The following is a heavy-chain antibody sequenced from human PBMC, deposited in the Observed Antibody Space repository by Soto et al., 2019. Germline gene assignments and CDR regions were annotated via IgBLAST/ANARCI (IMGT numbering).Heavy chain of an antibody. Sequence: GASVKVSCKASGYTFTSYGITWVRQAPGQGLEWMGWISAYNGNTNYAQKLQGRVTMTTDTSTSTAYMELRSLRSDDTAVYYCARVWLVTAAGWFDPWGQGTLVTSPQ. CDR3: ARVWLVTAAGWFDP. CDR2: ISAYNGNT. V-gene: IGHV1-18*01. J-gene: IGHJ5*02. D-gene: IGHD6-13*01. CDR1: GYTFTSYG.